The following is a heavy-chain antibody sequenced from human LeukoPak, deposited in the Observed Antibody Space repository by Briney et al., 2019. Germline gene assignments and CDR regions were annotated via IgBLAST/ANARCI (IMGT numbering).Heavy chain of an antibody. V-gene: IGHV3-48*01. CDR3: ARGSHQLWLLDY. D-gene: IGHD6-19*01. CDR1: GFTFRKNN. CDR2: ISSSSSAI. J-gene: IGHJ4*02. Sequence: PGGSLRLSCVASGFTFRKNNMHWVRHAPGKGLEWISYISSSSSAIYYAGSVKGRFTVCRDNAKNSLYLQMNSLRGEDTAIYYCARGSHQLWLLDYWGQGTLVTVSS.